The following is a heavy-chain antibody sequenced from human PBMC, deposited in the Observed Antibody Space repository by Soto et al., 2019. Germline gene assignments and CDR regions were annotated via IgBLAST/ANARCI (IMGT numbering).Heavy chain of an antibody. CDR2: INPSGGST. CDR1: GYTFTSYY. D-gene: IGHD6-6*01. Sequence: QVQLVQSGAEVKKPGASVKVSCKASGYTFTSYYMHWVRQAPGQGLEWMGMINPSGGSTSYAQKFEGRVTMTRDTSTSTVYLELSSLRSEDTAVYYCESETADSSSRGMDVGGQGTTVTVSS. CDR3: ESETADSSSRGMDV. J-gene: IGHJ6*02. V-gene: IGHV1-46*01.